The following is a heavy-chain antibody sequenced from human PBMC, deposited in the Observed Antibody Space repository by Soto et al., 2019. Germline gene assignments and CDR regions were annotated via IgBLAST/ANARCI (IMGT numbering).Heavy chain of an antibody. D-gene: IGHD3-10*01. CDR3: ALNRGAGRYYFDY. Sequence: EVQLLESGGGLVQPGGSLRLSCAASGFTFSSYAMWWVRQAPGKGLECVSAISGVGETTYYADSVKGRFTISRDNSKNTLYLQMNTLRAEDTAVYYCALNRGAGRYYFDYWGPGTLVTVSS. CDR2: ISGVGETT. J-gene: IGHJ4*02. CDR1: GFTFSSYA. V-gene: IGHV3-23*01.